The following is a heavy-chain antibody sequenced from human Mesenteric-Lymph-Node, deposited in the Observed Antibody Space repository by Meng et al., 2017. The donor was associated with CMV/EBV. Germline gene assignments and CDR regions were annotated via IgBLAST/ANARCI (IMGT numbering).Heavy chain of an antibody. V-gene: IGHV3-15*01. CDR3: TTDIDGYYYGSGSYLTSFDY. CDR2: IKSKTDGGTT. J-gene: IGHJ4*02. D-gene: IGHD3-10*01. CDR1: W. Sequence: WMSWVRQAPGKGLEWVDRIKSKTDGGTTDYAAPVKGRFTISRDDSKNTLYLQMNSLKTEDTAVYYCTTDIDGYYYGSGSYLTSFDYWGQGTLVTVSS.